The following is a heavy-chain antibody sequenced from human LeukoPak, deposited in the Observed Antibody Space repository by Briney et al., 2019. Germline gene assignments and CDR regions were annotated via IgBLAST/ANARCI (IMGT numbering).Heavy chain of an antibody. CDR3: ARSWRFCSGGGCYPIDY. Sequence: GASVKVSCKASGYTFTSYGISWVRQAPGQGLEWMGWISANRGGTNYAQKFQGRVTMTRDTSISTAYMELSRLRSDDTAVYYCARSWRFCSGGGCYPIDYWGQGTLVTVSS. V-gene: IGHV1-2*02. CDR2: ISANRGGT. J-gene: IGHJ4*02. D-gene: IGHD2-15*01. CDR1: GYTFTSYG.